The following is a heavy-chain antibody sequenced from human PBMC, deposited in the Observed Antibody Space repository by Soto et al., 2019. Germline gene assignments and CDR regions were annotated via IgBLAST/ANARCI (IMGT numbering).Heavy chain of an antibody. CDR2: INHSGST. J-gene: IGHJ4*02. CDR1: GGSFSGYY. Sequence: QVQLQQWGAGLLKPSETLSLTCAVYGGSFSGYYWSWIRQPPGKGLEWIGEINHSGSTNYNPSLKRRVTISLDASKTPFPLTLSSVTAADTAVYYCARGQSFGYWGQGTLVTVSS. V-gene: IGHV4-34*01. D-gene: IGHD3-16*01. CDR3: ARGQSFGY.